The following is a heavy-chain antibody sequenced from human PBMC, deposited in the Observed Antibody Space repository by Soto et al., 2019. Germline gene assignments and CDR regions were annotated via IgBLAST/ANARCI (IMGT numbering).Heavy chain of an antibody. CDR3: ARGRTYYDFWSVGY. CDR2: MNPNSGNT. V-gene: IGHV1-8*01. J-gene: IGHJ4*02. CDR1: GYTFTSYD. Sequence: ASVKVSCKASGYTFTSYDINWVRQATGQGLEWTGWMNPNSGNTGYAQKFQGRVTMTRNTSISTAYMELSSLRSEDTAVYYCARGRTYYDFWSVGYWGQGTLVTVSS. D-gene: IGHD3-3*01.